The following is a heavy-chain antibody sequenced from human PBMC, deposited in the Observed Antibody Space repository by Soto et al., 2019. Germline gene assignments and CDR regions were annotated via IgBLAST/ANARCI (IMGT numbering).Heavy chain of an antibody. D-gene: IGHD5-18*01. V-gene: IGHV4-34*01. CDR2: SNHSGST. CDR1: VGSFRGYY. J-gene: IGHJ4*02. Sequence: SETLSLTCAVYVGSFRGYYWTWIRQPPGKGLEWIGESNHSGSTNYNPSLKSRVTISVDMSRNQFSLKLSSVTAADTAIYYCARALGYTSGHLPIDYWGQGTLVTVSS. CDR3: ARALGYTSGHLPIDY.